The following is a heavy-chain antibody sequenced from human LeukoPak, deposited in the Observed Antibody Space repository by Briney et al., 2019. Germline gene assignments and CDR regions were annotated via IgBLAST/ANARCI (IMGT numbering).Heavy chain of an antibody. D-gene: IGHD2-15*01. CDR2: INPNSGGT. J-gene: IGHJ4*02. V-gene: IGHV1-2*02. Sequence: ASVKVSCKASGYTFTGYYMHWVRQAPGQGPEWMGWINPNSGGTNYAQKFQGRVTMTRDTSISTAYLELSRLRSDDTAVYYCARDRGAYCSGGSCQWYYFDYWGQGTLVTVSS. CDR3: ARDRGAYCSGGSCQWYYFDY. CDR1: GYTFTGYY.